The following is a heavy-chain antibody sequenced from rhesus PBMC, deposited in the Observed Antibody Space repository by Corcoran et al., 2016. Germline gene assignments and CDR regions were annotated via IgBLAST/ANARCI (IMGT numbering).Heavy chain of an antibody. J-gene: IGHJ4*01. CDR2: ILYDGSNK. Sequence: EVQLVESGGGLVQPGGSLRLSCVASGFTFSSYGMHWVSQAPGKGLGGGGVILYDGSNKEGGEGVKGRFTITRDNSKNMLYLQMFNLKLEDTAVYYWARGVQWVQLPLDYGGQGVLVTVSS. D-gene: IGHD5-24*01. CDR3: ARGVQWVQLPLDY. V-gene: IGHV3-54*02. CDR1: GFTFSSYG.